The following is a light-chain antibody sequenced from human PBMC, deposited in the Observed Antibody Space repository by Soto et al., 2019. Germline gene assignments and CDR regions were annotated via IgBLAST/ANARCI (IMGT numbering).Light chain of an antibody. CDR2: AAS. CDR1: QTVTK. CDR3: HQRQYWPPIT. V-gene: IGKV3-11*01. Sequence: EIVLTQSPGTLSLSPGERATLSCRASQTVTKLAWYQQQPGQAPRLLIYAASNRATGIPARFSGSGSGTDFTLTISSLEPEDFAVYYCHQRQYWPPITFGQGTRLEIK. J-gene: IGKJ5*01.